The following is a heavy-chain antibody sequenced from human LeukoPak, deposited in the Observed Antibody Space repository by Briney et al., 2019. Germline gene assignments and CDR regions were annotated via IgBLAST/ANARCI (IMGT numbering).Heavy chain of an antibody. Sequence: GGSLRLSCAASGFTFSSYAMHWVRQAPGRGLEWVAVISYDGSNKYYADSVKGRFTISRDNSKNTLYLQMNSLGAEDTAVYYCARDYYGSGSYYNYIDYWGQGTLVTVSS. J-gene: IGHJ4*02. CDR3: ARDYYGSGSYYNYIDY. CDR2: ISYDGSNK. CDR1: GFTFSSYA. D-gene: IGHD3-10*01. V-gene: IGHV3-30*04.